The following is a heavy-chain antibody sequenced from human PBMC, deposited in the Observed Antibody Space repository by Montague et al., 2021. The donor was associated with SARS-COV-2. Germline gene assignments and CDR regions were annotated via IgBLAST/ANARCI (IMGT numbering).Heavy chain of an antibody. D-gene: IGHD4-23*01. Sequence: SETLSLTCTVSGRSITGYYWSWLWRSPGKGLEWIANIYDGGAVNYNHSLGSRVTISTDTSKNQLSLEVNSVTAAATAVDYCVRDHPYGGHRGAYDIWGQGTVVTVSS. J-gene: IGHJ3*02. V-gene: IGHV4-59*01. CDR3: VRDHPYGGHRGAYDI. CDR2: IYDGGAV. CDR1: GRSITGYY.